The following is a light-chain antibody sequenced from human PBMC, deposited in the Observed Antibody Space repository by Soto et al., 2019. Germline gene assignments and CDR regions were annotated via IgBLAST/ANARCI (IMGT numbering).Light chain of an antibody. V-gene: IGLV2-14*03. CDR2: DVS. J-gene: IGLJ2*01. CDR3: SSYTTRSTLVL. CDR1: SSDVGDYNF. Sequence: QSALTQTASVSGSPGQSITISCTGTSSDVGDYNFVSWYQQHPGKAPKVMIYDVSSRPSGVSYRFSGSKSGNTASLTISGLQAEDEADYYCSSYTTRSTLVLFGGGTKLTVL.